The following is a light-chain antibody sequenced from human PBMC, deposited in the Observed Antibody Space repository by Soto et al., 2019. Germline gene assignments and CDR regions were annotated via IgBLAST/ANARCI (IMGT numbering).Light chain of an antibody. CDR1: ETVATN. CDR3: QQRGDRPLYT. V-gene: IGKV3-11*01. CDR2: DAS. J-gene: IGKJ2*01. Sequence: EVVMTQSPATLSVSPGERATLSCRASETVATNLAWYQQKPGQAPRLLIYDASNRATGVPARFSGSGSGTDFTLSISSLEPEDFAVYYCQQRGDRPLYTFGQGSRLEIK.